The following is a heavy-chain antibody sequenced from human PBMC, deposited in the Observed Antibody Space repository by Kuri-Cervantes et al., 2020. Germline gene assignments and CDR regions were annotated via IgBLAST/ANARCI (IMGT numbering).Heavy chain of an antibody. CDR1: GYTFTSYY. J-gene: IGHJ4*02. Sequence: ASVKVSCKASGYTFTSYYMHWVRQAPGQGHEWMGIINPSGGSTSYAQKCQGRATMTRDTSTSTVSMELSSLRSEDTAVYYCARGMVRDGYKPWGQGTLVTVSS. V-gene: IGHV1-46*01. D-gene: IGHD5-24*01. CDR3: ARGMVRDGYKP. CDR2: INPSGGST.